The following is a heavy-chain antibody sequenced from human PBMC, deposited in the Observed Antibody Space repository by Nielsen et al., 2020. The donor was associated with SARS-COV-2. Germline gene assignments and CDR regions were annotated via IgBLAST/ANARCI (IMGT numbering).Heavy chain of an antibody. Sequence: SLKISCAASGFTFDDYAMHWVRQAPGKGLEWVSGISWNSGSIGYADSVKGRFTISRDNAKNSLYLQMNSLRAEDTALYYCAKEDSDPYYYYGMDVWGQGTTVTVSS. CDR3: AKEDSDPYYYYGMDV. V-gene: IGHV3-9*01. CDR1: GFTFDDYA. D-gene: IGHD2-15*01. J-gene: IGHJ6*02. CDR2: ISWNSGSI.